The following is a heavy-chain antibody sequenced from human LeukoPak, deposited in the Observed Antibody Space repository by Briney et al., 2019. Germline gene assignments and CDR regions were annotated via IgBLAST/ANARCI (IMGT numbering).Heavy chain of an antibody. J-gene: IGHJ4*02. D-gene: IGHD2-2*01. CDR3: TRGLVV. CDR1: GFTFSEYE. CDR2: ISSGGSTI. Sequence: GGSLRLSCAASGFTFSEYEMNWVRQAPGKGLECVSDISSGGSTIFYADSVKGRFTISRDNAKNSLYLQMNSLRDEDTAIYYCTRGLVVWGQGALVTVSS. V-gene: IGHV3-48*03.